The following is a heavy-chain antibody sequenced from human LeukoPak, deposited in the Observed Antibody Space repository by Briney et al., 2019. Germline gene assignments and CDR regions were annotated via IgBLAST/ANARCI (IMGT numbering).Heavy chain of an antibody. CDR1: GGTFSSYA. CDR3: ARDLYDFWSGSSYYYGMDV. CDR2: IIPILGIA. V-gene: IGHV1-69*04. D-gene: IGHD3-3*01. J-gene: IGHJ6*02. Sequence: SVKVSCKASGGTFSSYAISWVRQAPGQGLEWMGRIIPILGIANYAQKFQGRVTITADKSTSTAYMELSSLRSEDTAVYYCARDLYDFWSGSSYYYGMDVWGQGTTVTVSS.